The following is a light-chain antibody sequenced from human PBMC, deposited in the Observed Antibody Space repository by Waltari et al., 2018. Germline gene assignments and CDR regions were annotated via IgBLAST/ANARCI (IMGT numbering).Light chain of an antibody. CDR2: EVS. V-gene: IGLV2-8*01. CDR1: SSDIGGYNR. Sequence: QTALTQPPSMSGSPGQSVTISCTGTSSDIGGYNRVSWYKQHPGKAPKLIIYEVSQRPSGVSDRFSGSKSGNTASLTISGLQVEDEADYYCSSYAGSNTLLFGGGTRLTVL. J-gene: IGLJ2*01. CDR3: SSYAGSNTLL.